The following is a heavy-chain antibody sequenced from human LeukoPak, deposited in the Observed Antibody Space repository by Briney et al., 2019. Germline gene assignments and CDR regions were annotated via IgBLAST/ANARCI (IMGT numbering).Heavy chain of an antibody. CDR3: AQESTVTTSTYFDY. V-gene: IGHV1-69*04. D-gene: IGHD4-17*01. CDR1: GGTFSSYA. J-gene: IGHJ4*02. CDR2: IIPILGIA. Sequence: SVKVSCKASGGTFSSYAISWVRQAPGQGLECMGRIIPILGIANYAQKFQGRVTITADKSTSTAYMELSSLRSEDTAVYYCAQESTVTTSTYFDYWGQGTLVTVSS.